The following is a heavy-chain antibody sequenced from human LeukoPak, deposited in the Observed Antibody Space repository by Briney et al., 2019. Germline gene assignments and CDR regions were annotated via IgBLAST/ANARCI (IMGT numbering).Heavy chain of an antibody. CDR2: INHSGST. CDR3: ARSSGHCSGGSCYGY. V-gene: IGHV4-34*01. J-gene: IGHJ4*02. D-gene: IGHD2-15*01. Sequence: SETLSLTCAVYGGSFSGYYWGWIRQPPGKGLDWIGEINHSGSTNYNPSLKSRVTISVDTSKNQFSLKLSSVTAADTAVYYCARSSGHCSGGSCYGYWGQGTLVTVSS. CDR1: GGSFSGYY.